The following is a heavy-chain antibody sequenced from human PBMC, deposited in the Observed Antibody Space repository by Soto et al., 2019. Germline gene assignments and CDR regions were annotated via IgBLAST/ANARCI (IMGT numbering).Heavy chain of an antibody. J-gene: IGHJ4*02. V-gene: IGHV3-23*01. Sequence: EVQLLESGGGLVQPGGSLRLSCAASGFTFSSYAMSWVRQAPGKGLEWVSAISGSGISTYYADSVKGRFTISRDNSKNTLYLQMNSLRAEDTAVYYCAKDLGYSTGLEPFDYWGQGTLVTVSS. D-gene: IGHD6-19*01. CDR2: ISGSGIST. CDR3: AKDLGYSTGLEPFDY. CDR1: GFTFSSYA.